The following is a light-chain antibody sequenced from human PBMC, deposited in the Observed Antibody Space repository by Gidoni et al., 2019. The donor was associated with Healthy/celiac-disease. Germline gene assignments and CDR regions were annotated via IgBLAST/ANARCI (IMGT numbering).Light chain of an antibody. V-gene: IGLV1-47*01. CDR3: AAWDDSLSGYV. Sequence: QSVLTQPPLASGTPGQRGTISGSGSSSNIGSNYVYCYQQLPGTAPKLLIYRNNQRPSLVPDRFSGSKSGTSASLAISGLRSEDEADYYCAAWDDSLSGYVFGTGTKVTVL. CDR1: SSNIGSNY. CDR2: RNN. J-gene: IGLJ1*01.